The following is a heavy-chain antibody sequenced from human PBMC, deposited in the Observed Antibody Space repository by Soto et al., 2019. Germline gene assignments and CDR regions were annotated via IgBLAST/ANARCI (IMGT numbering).Heavy chain of an antibody. CDR2: ISGGGDDT. CDR1: GFTFSTYA. CDR3: ARACWTTIRCYFDN. J-gene: IGHJ4*02. D-gene: IGHD3-9*01. V-gene: IGHV3-23*01. Sequence: GGSLRLSCAASGFTFSTYAMSWVRQAPGKGLEWVSGISGGGDDTYYADFVKGRFTISRDNSNNMVFLQMNSLRAEDTAVYFCARACWTTIRCYFDNWGQGALVTVSS.